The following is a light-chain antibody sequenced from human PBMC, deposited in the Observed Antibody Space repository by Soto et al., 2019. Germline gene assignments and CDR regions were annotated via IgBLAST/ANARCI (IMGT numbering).Light chain of an antibody. V-gene: IGKV3-20*01. CDR1: QSVSSSS. Sequence: EIVLTQSPGTLSLSPGERATLSCRASQSVSSSSLAWYQQKPGQAPRLLIYAISSRATGIPDRFSGSGSGRDFSLTISRLEPEDVAVYYCQQYGSSPRTFGRGTKVEIK. CDR2: AIS. CDR3: QQYGSSPRT. J-gene: IGKJ1*01.